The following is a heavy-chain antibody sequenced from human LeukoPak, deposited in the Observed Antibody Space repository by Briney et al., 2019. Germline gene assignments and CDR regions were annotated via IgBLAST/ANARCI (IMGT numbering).Heavy chain of an antibody. CDR3: ARIAAAGIGYYYMDV. CDR2: INPSGGST. Sequence: GASVKVSCKASGYTFTSYYMHWVRQAPGQGLEWMGIINPSGGSTSYAQKFQGRVTMTRDMSTSTVYMELSSLRSEDTAVYYCARIAAAGIGYYYMDVWGKGTTVTVSS. CDR1: GYTFTSYY. D-gene: IGHD6-13*01. J-gene: IGHJ6*03. V-gene: IGHV1-46*01.